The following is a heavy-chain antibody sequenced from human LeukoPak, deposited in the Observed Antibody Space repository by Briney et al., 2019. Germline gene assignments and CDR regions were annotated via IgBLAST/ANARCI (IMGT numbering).Heavy chain of an antibody. J-gene: IGHJ4*02. CDR1: GFTFSSYA. CDR3: ARVSSGWQNFDY. V-gene: IGHV3-30-3*01. CDR2: ISYDGSNK. Sequence: GGSLRLSCAASGFTFSSYAMHWVRQAPGKGLEWVAVISYDGSNKYYADSVKGRFTISRDYSKNTLYLQMNSLRAEDTAVYYCARVSSGWQNFDYWGQGTLVTVSS. D-gene: IGHD6-19*01.